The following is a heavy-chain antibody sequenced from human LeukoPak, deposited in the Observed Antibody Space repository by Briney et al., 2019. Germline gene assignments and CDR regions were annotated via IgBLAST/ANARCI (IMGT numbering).Heavy chain of an antibody. CDR3: ASTEPRDCSSTSCPFDY. D-gene: IGHD2-2*01. V-gene: IGHV4-4*07. J-gene: IGHJ4*02. CDR1: GGSISSQY. Sequence: SETLSLTCTVAGGSISSQYWNWIRQPAGKGLEWIGRIYSTGSTNYKPSFKSRVTMSVDTSKNQFSLKLSSVTAADTAVYYCASTEPRDCSSTSCPFDYWGQGTLVTVSS. CDR2: IYSTGST.